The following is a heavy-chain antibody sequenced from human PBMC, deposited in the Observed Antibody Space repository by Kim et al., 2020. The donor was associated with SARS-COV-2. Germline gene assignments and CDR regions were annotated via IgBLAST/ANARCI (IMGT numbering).Heavy chain of an antibody. CDR2: IYYSGST. CDR3: ARSHQSWVVVTAFDY. J-gene: IGHJ4*01. Sequence: SETLSLTCTVSGGSISSGGYYWSWIRQHPGKGLEWIGYIYYSGSTHYNPSLKSRVTISVDSSKNQFSLKLSSVTAAATAVSYCARSHQSWVVVTAFDYW. D-gene: IGHD3-22*01. V-gene: IGHV4-31*03. CDR1: GGSISSGGYY.